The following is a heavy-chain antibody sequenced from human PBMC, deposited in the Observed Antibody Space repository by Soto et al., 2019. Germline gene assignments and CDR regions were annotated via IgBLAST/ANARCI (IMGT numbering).Heavy chain of an antibody. CDR2: IIPIFGTA. CDR3: ACEEGGDYSSVYY. D-gene: IGHD6-19*01. V-gene: IGHV1-69*01. Sequence: QVKLVQSGAEVKKPGSSVKVSCKGSEGTFSSYAISWVRQAPGQGLEWMGGIIPIFGTANYAQKFQGRVTITAAESTCTAYTELRSRRSEDMAVYYFACEEGGDYSSVYYCGQLTLVTVSA. CDR1: EGTFSSYA. J-gene: IGHJ4*02.